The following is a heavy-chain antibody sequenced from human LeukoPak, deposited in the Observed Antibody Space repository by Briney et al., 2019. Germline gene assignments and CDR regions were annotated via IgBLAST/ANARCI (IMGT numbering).Heavy chain of an antibody. CDR2: INQDGSEK. Sequence: PGGSLRLSCAASGFALSTYWMSWVRQAPGKGLEWVANINQDGSEKYYVDSVKGRFTISRDNAKNSLYLQMSSLRAEDTAVYYCARDRGAAGTGPFDYWGQGTLVTVSS. D-gene: IGHD6-13*01. CDR1: GFALSTYW. CDR3: ARDRGAAGTGPFDY. V-gene: IGHV3-7*01. J-gene: IGHJ4*02.